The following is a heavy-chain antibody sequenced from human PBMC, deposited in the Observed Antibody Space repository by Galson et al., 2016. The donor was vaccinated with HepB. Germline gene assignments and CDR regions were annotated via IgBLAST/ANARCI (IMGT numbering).Heavy chain of an antibody. CDR2: INAANGDT. J-gene: IGHJ6*02. V-gene: IGHV1-3*01. CDR3: ARGHIVATVDYYYYGLDI. Sequence: SVKVSCKASGYAFTTYAMYWVRQAPGQRLEWMGWINAANGDTKYSQKLQGRGTITWDTSANTAYMELSSLRSEDTAVYYCARGHIVATVDYYYYGLDIWGQGTTVTVSS. CDR1: GYAFTTYA. D-gene: IGHD5-12*01.